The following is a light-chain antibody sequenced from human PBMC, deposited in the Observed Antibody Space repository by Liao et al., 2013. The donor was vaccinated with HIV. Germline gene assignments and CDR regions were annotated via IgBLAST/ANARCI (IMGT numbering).Light chain of an antibody. CDR1: KLGDKY. CDR3: QTWDNTFVA. V-gene: IGLV3-1*01. J-gene: IGLJ2*01. CDR2: QDT. Sequence: SYDLTQSSSVSVSPGQTASITCSGDKLGDKYACWYQQKPGQSPVLVIYQDTKRPSGIPERFSGSNSGNTATLTISGTQPTDEADYFCQTWDNTFVAFGGGTRLSVV.